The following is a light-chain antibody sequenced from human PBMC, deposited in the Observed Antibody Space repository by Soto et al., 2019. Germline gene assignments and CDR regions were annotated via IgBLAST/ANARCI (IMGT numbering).Light chain of an antibody. CDR1: SSNIGAGYD. Sequence: QSVLTQPPSVSGAPGQRVTISCTGSSSNIGAGYDVHWYQQLPGTAPKLLIYGNSNRPSGVPDRFSGSKSGTSVYLAITGLQAEDEADYYCQSYDSSLSGGVFGGGTKVTVL. CDR3: QSYDSSLSGGV. V-gene: IGLV1-40*01. J-gene: IGLJ3*02. CDR2: GNS.